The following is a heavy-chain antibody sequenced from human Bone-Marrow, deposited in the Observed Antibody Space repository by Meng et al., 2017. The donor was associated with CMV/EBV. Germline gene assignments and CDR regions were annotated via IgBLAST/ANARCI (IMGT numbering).Heavy chain of an antibody. CDR1: GYTFTGYY. J-gene: IGHJ6*02. D-gene: IGHD2-2*01. CDR3: ARDAIVVVPAAITDYYYYYGMDV. V-gene: IGHV1-18*04. Sequence: ASVKVSCKASGYTFTGYYIHWVRQAPGQGLEWMGWISAYNGNTNYAQKLQGRVTMTTDTSTSTAYMELRSLRSDDTAVYYCARDAIVVVPAAITDYYYYYGMDVWGQGTTVTVSS. CDR2: ISAYNGNT.